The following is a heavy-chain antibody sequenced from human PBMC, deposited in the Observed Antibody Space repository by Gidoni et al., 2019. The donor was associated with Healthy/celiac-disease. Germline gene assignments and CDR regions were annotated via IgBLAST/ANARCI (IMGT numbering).Heavy chain of an antibody. Sequence: QVQLVQSGAEVQKPGASVKVSCKASGYTFTGYYMHWVRQAPGQGLEWMGWINPNSGGTNYAQKFQGWVTMTRDTSISTAYMELSRLRSDDTAVYYCARAWCSGGSCYSGDWFDPWGQGTLVTVSS. V-gene: IGHV1-2*04. CDR1: GYTFTGYY. J-gene: IGHJ5*02. CDR3: ARAWCSGGSCYSGDWFDP. CDR2: INPNSGGT. D-gene: IGHD2-15*01.